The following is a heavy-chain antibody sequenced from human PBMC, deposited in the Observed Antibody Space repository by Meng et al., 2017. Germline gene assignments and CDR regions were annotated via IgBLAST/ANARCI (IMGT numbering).Heavy chain of an antibody. J-gene: IGHJ5*02. CDR3: ARASRSPRYSSSSRWFDP. D-gene: IGHD6-6*01. V-gene: IGHV1-69*05. CDR2: IIPIFGTA. CDR1: GYTFTSYG. Sequence: SVKVSCKASGYTFTSYGISWVRQAPGQGLEWMGGIIPIFGTANYAQKFQGRVTITTDESTSTAYMELSSLRSEDTAVYYCARASRSPRYSSSSRWFDPWGQGTLVTVSS.